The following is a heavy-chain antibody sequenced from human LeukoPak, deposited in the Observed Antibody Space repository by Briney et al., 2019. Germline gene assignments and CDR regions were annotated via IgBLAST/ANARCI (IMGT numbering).Heavy chain of an antibody. CDR3: ATSTAAAGTD. Sequence: GGSLRLSCAASGFTFSNVWMSWVRQAPGKGLKWVANIRQDGSDKYYADSVKGRFTISRDNAKNSLYLQMNSLRAEDTAIHYCATSTAAAGTDWGQGTLVTVSS. J-gene: IGHJ4*02. D-gene: IGHD6-13*01. CDR1: GFTFSNVW. V-gene: IGHV3-7*03. CDR2: IRQDGSDK.